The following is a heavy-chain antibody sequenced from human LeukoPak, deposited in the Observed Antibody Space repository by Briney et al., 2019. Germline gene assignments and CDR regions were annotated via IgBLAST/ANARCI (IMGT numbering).Heavy chain of an antibody. CDR3: ARMGDIVVVPAAYSFDY. Sequence: SVKVSCKASGGTFSSYAISWVRQAPGQGLEWMGGIIPIFGTANYAQKFQGRVTTTADESTSTAYMELSSLRSEDTAVYYCARMGDIVVVPAAYSFDYWGQGTLVTVSS. CDR2: IIPIFGTA. D-gene: IGHD2-2*01. J-gene: IGHJ4*02. V-gene: IGHV1-69*13. CDR1: GGTFSSYA.